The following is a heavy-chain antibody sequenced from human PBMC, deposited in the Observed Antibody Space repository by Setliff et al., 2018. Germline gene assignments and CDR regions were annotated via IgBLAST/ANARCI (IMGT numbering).Heavy chain of an antibody. J-gene: IGHJ4*02. D-gene: IGHD6-13*01. CDR3: ARDNWAAAGIFDY. V-gene: IGHV4-59*11. CDR1: GGSISSHY. CDR2: IYYVGTT. Sequence: PSETLSLTCTVSGGSISSHYWSWIRQPPGKGLEWIGYIYYVGTTYYNPSLKSRVMISVDTSKNQFSLKLSSVTAADTAVYYCARDNWAAAGIFDYWGQGTLVTVSS.